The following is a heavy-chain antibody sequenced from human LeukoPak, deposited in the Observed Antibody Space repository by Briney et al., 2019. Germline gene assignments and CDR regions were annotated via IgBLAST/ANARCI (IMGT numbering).Heavy chain of an antibody. CDR3: ARVKDTNDDITFQH. CDR2: IKQDGSQK. V-gene: IGHV3-7*01. Sequence: PGGSLRLSCAASGFTFSSYWMSWVRQAPGKGLEWVASIKQDGSQKPYVDSVKGRFTISRDNGKNSLDLQMNSLRAEDTAIYFCARVKDTNDDITFQHCGQGTLVSVSS. CDR1: GFTFSSYW. J-gene: IGHJ1*01. D-gene: IGHD3-9*01.